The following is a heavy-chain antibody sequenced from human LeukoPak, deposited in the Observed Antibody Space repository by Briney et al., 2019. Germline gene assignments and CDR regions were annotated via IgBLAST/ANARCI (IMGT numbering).Heavy chain of an antibody. D-gene: IGHD3-16*01. V-gene: IGHV3-23*01. J-gene: IGHJ6*02. CDR2: ISESAGGI. CDR3: AKAKFGPMSGMDV. CDR1: GFMFSSYA. Sequence: GGSLRLSCAASGFMFSSYAMSWVRQTPGKGLEWVSTISESAGGIYYADSVKGRSTISRDNSKYTLSLQMNSLRAEDTAVYYCAKAKFGPMSGMDVWGQGTTVTVSS.